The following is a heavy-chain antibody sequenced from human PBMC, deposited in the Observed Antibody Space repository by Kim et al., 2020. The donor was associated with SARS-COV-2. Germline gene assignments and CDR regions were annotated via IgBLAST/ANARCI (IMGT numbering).Heavy chain of an antibody. V-gene: IGHV1-18*01. CDR3: ARDYMVRGLIGY. Sequence: NYAQKVQGRVTMTTDTSTSTAYMELRSLRSDDTAVYYCARDYMVRGLIGYWGQGTLVTVSS. D-gene: IGHD3-10*01. J-gene: IGHJ4*02.